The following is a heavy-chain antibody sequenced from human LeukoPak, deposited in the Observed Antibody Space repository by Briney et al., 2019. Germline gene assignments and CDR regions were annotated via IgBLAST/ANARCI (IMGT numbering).Heavy chain of an antibody. D-gene: IGHD3-3*01. Sequence: GGSLRLSCAASGFSFSTHWMSWVRLAPGEGPEWVANIKYDGSEKYYVDSVKGRFTISRDNAKTSLYLHMNSLRAEDTAVYYCASGFLDDFWSGHFWGQGTLVTVSS. V-gene: IGHV3-7*01. J-gene: IGHJ4*02. CDR2: IKYDGSEK. CDR3: ASGFLDDFWSGHF. CDR1: GFSFSTHW.